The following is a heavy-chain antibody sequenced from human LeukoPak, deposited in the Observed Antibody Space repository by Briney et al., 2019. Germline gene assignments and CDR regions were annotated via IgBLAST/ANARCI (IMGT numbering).Heavy chain of an antibody. CDR3: ARDRPRGGGYDFWSGYPH. V-gene: IGHV1-2*02. CDR1: GYTFTGYY. CDR2: INPNSGGT. J-gene: IGHJ4*02. Sequence: ASVKVSCKTSGYTFTGYYIHWVRQAPGQGLEWMGWINPNSGGTNYAQKFQGRVTMTRDTPISTAYMELSRLRSDDTAVYYCARDRPRGGGYDFWSGYPHWGQGTLVTVSS. D-gene: IGHD3-3*01.